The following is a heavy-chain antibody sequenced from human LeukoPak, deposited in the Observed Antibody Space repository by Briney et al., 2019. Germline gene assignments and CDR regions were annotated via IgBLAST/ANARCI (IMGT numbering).Heavy chain of an antibody. CDR2: IYTSGGT. CDR3: ARGTYYSPYPGAFDI. CDR1: GGSISSYY. D-gene: IGHD3-10*01. V-gene: IGHV4-4*07. Sequence: SETLSLTCTVSGGSISSYYWSWIRQPAGKGLEWIGRIYTSGGTNYNPSLKSRVTMSVDTSKNQFSLKLSSVAAADTAVYYCARGTYYSPYPGAFDIWGQGTMVTVSS. J-gene: IGHJ3*02.